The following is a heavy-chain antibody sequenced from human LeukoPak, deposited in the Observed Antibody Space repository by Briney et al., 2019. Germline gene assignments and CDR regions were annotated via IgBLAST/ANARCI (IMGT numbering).Heavy chain of an antibody. CDR3: AQLVVVDY. CDR2: IRYDGTDK. CDR1: GFTFSNYA. V-gene: IGHV3-30*02. J-gene: IGHJ4*02. Sequence: GGSLRLSCAASGFTFSNYAMHWVRQAPGKGLEWVAFIRYDGTDKYYADSVKGRFTISRDNSKNTLYLQMNSLRAEDTAVYYCAQLVVVDYWGQGILVTVSS. D-gene: IGHD2-21*01.